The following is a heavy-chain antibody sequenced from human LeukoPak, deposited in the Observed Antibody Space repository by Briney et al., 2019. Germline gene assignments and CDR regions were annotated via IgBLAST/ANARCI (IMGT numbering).Heavy chain of an antibody. J-gene: IGHJ4*02. D-gene: IGHD6-13*01. V-gene: IGHV3-30*03. CDR3: ARGGSSWS. CDR1: GFTFSSYG. CDR2: ISCDGSNK. Sequence: PGGSLRLSCAASGFTFSSYGMHWVRQAPGKGLEWVAVISCDGSNKYYADFVKGRFTISRDNSKNTLYLQMNSLRAEDTAVYYCARGGSSWSWGQGTLVTVSS.